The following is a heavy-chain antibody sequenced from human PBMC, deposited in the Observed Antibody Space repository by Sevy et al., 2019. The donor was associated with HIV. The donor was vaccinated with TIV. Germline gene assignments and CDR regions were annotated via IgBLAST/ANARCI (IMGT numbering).Heavy chain of an antibody. Sequence: ASVKVSCKASGDTFITNAISWVRQAPGQGLEWMGGIIPVFDTPNYARTFLGRVTITADESTTTVYMDLSSLRSEDTALYYCASTYYYGSGTFHSYFDLWGRGTLVTVSS. J-gene: IGHJ2*01. D-gene: IGHD3-10*01. CDR3: ASTYYYGSGTFHSYFDL. V-gene: IGHV1-69*13. CDR1: GDTFITNA. CDR2: IIPVFDTP.